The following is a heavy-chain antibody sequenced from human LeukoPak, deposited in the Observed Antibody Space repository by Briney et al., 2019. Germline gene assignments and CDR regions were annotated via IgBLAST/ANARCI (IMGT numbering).Heavy chain of an antibody. J-gene: IGHJ5*02. Sequence: GGSLRLSCEAAGFMFSSDWMTWVRQAPGKGLERVASIKLNGSESRYADSVKGRFTISKDTDKKTLYLHVNSLRAEDTGVYYCARLVGWRRFLHWGQGTLLTVSS. CDR2: IKLNGSES. V-gene: IGHV3-7*01. D-gene: IGHD5-24*01. CDR1: GFMFSSDW. CDR3: ARLVGWRRFLH.